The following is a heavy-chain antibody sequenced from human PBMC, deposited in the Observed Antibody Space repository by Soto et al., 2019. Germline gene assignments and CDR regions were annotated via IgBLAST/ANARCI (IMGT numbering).Heavy chain of an antibody. D-gene: IGHD6-19*01. V-gene: IGHV1-18*01. Sequence: ASVKVSCKASGYTFTSYGISWVRQAPGQGLEWMGWISAYNGNTNYAPKLQGRVTMTTDTSTSTAYMELRSLRSDDTAVYYCARRYSSGWYVDYWGQGTLVTVSS. J-gene: IGHJ4*02. CDR3: ARRYSSGWYVDY. CDR2: ISAYNGNT. CDR1: GYTFTSYG.